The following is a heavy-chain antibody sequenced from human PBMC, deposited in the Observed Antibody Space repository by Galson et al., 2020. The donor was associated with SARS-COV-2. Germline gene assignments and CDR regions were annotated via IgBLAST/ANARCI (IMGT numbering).Heavy chain of an antibody. Sequence: SETLSLTCTVSGGSISSSSYYWGWIRQPPGKGLEWIGSIYYSGSTYYNPSLKSRVTISVDTSKNQFSLKLSSVTAADTAVYYCARDIAVAGRTYYYYGMDVWGPVTTVTVSS. CDR3: ARDIAVAGRTYYYYGMDV. V-gene: IGHV4-39*02. J-gene: IGHJ6*02. CDR2: IYYSGST. CDR1: GGSISSSSYY. D-gene: IGHD6-19*01.